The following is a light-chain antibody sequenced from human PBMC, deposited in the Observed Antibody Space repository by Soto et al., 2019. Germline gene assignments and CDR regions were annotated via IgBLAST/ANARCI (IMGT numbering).Light chain of an antibody. Sequence: EIVLTQSPATLSLSPGEGATLSCRASQSVNTYLAWYQQKPGQAPRLLIYDGFNRATGIPARFSGSGSGTDFTLTISSLEPEDFAVYYCQQCGSFGGGTKVEI. CDR3: QQCGS. V-gene: IGKV3-11*01. J-gene: IGKJ4*01. CDR1: QSVNTY. CDR2: DGF.